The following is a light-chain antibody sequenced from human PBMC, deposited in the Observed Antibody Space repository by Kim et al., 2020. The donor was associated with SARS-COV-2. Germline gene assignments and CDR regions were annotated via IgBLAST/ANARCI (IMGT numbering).Light chain of an antibody. CDR2: DAS. CDR3: QYRRT. V-gene: IGKV3-11*01. J-gene: IGKJ1*01. Sequence: PGERATLSCGTSQTVSNYLAWYQQKPGQAPRLIIYDASNRATGIPVRFSGSGSGTDFSLTISNLEPEDFAVYYCQYRRTFGQGTKVDIK. CDR1: QTVSNY.